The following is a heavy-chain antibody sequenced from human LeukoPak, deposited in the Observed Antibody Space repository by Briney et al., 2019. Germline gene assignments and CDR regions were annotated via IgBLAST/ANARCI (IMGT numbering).Heavy chain of an antibody. CDR3: AREALPRCSSTSCYGRDAFDI. J-gene: IGHJ3*02. V-gene: IGHV4-34*01. D-gene: IGHD2-2*01. CDR2: INHSGST. Sequence: SETLSLTCAVYGGSFSGYYWSWIRQPPGKGLEWIGEINHSGSTNYNPSLKSRVTISVDTSKNQFSLKLSSVTAADTAVYYCAREALPRCSSTSCYGRDAFDIWGQGTMVTVSS. CDR1: GGSFSGYY.